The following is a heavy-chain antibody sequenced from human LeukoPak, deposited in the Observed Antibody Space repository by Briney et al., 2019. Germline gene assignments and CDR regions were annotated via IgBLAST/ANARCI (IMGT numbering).Heavy chain of an antibody. CDR3: AKDLQQQLHFDP. D-gene: IGHD6-13*01. V-gene: IGHV3-30*02. J-gene: IGHJ5*02. Sequence: PGGSLRLSCAASGFTFSSYGMHWVRQAPGKGLEWVAFIRYDGSNKYYADSVKGRFTISRDNSKNTLYLQMNSLRAEDTAVYYCAKDLQQQLHFDPWGQGTLVTVSS. CDR2: IRYDGSNK. CDR1: GFTFSSYG.